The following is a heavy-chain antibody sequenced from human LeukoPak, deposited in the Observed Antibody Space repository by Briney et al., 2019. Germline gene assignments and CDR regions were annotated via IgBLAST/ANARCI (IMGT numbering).Heavy chain of an antibody. CDR1: GFTFKSFV. J-gene: IGHJ4*02. CDR2: ISKRSGHI. Sequence: GGSLRLSCAAYGFTFKSFVMGWVRQAPGRGLEWVSYISKRSGHIYHTDSVEGRFTTSRDNANDSVYLQMNNLRVEDTAIYFSARFDGGFDSWGQGTLVTVSS. V-gene: IGHV3-21*05. CDR3: ARFDGGFDS. D-gene: IGHD3-9*01.